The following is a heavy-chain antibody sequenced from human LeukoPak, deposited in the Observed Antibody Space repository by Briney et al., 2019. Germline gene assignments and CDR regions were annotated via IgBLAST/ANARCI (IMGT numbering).Heavy chain of an antibody. CDR1: GGSISSYY. D-gene: IGHD1-26*01. CDR3: ARHSGAYSGGYFDY. Sequence: SETLSLTCTVSGGSISSYYWSWIRQPAGKGLEWIGRIYSTGSTNYNPSLKSRVTMSVDTSKNQFSLRLRSVTAADAAVYSCARHSGAYSGGYFDYWGQGTLVTVSS. J-gene: IGHJ4*02. CDR2: IYSTGST. V-gene: IGHV4-4*07.